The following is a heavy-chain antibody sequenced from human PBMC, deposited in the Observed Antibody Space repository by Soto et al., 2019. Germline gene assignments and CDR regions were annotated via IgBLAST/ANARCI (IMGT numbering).Heavy chain of an antibody. Sequence: QVQLVQSGAEVKKPGSSVKVSCKASGGTFSSYAISWVRQAPGQGLEWMGGIIPIFGTANYAQKFQGRGTITADESTSTASRERSRLGSEDTAGYYCARRVPAAGYYYGMDVGGQGTTVTVSS. D-gene: IGHD6-19*01. J-gene: IGHJ6*02. CDR1: GGTFSSYA. V-gene: IGHV1-69*12. CDR3: ARRVPAAGYYYGMDV. CDR2: IIPIFGTA.